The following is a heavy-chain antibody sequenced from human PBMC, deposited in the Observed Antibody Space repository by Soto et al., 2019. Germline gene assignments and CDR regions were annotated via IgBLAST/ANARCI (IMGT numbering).Heavy chain of an antibody. CDR3: ARWLVVAATESAGDY. CDR2: INHSGST. V-gene: IGHV4-34*01. CDR1: GGSFSGYY. J-gene: IGHJ4*02. Sequence: QVQLQQWGAGLLKPSETLSLTGAVYGGSFSGYYWSWIRQPPGKGLDWIGEINHSGSTNYNQSLKSRVTISVDTSKNQFSLKLSSVTAADTAVYYCARWLVVAATESAGDYWGQGTLVTVSS. D-gene: IGHD2-15*01.